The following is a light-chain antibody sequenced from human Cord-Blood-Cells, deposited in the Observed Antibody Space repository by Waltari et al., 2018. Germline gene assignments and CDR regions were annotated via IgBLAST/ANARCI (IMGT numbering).Light chain of an antibody. CDR2: DAS. CDR3: QQYNSYST. Sequence: DIQMTQSPSTLSASVGDRVTITCRASQSISSWVAWYQQKPGKAPKLLIYDASSLESGVPSRFSGSGSGTEFTLTISSLQPDDFATYYCQQYNSYSTFGRGTKLEIK. J-gene: IGKJ2*01. V-gene: IGKV1-5*01. CDR1: QSISSW.